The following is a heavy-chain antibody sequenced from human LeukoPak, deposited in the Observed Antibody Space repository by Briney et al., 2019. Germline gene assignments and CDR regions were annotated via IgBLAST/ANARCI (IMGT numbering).Heavy chain of an antibody. CDR3: ARFKGGTGFDY. D-gene: IGHD1-26*01. CDR1: GGSITTTDFD. CDR2: ISSSGKA. J-gene: IGHJ4*02. V-gene: IGHV4-39*01. Sequence: PSETLSLTCAVSGGSITTTDFDWAWIRQPPGQGSEWIATISSSGKAYYYPSLMSRVTISLDTSKNQFSLDVTSVTAADTGLFYCARFKGGTGFDYWGRGILVIVS.